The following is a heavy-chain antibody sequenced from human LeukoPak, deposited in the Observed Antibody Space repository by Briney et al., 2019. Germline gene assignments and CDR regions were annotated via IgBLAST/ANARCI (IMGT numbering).Heavy chain of an antibody. CDR3: ARDRDRSHAFDI. CDR1: GFSFSNYA. V-gene: IGHV3-23*01. J-gene: IGHJ3*02. Sequence: GGSLRLSCAASGFSFSNYAMSWVRQAPGKGLEWVSAISGIGGSTYYADSVKGRFTISRDSSKNTLYLQMNSLRAEDTAVYYCARDRDRSHAFDIWGQGTMVTVSS. D-gene: IGHD1-14*01. CDR2: ISGIGGST.